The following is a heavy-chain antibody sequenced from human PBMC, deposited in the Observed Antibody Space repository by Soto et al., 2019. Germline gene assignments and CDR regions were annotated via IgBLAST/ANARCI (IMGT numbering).Heavy chain of an antibody. Sequence: QVQLVQSGAEVKKPGASVKVSCKASGYTFTSYGISWVRQAPGQGLEWMGWISAYNGNTNYAQKLQGRVTMTTDTAKRTAYLELSSPRSDGTAVYYCAGDRYYWFGYWGQGTLVTVSS. CDR3: AGDRYYWFGY. J-gene: IGHJ4*02. V-gene: IGHV1-18*01. CDR2: ISAYNGNT. D-gene: IGHD1-20*01. CDR1: GYTFTSYG.